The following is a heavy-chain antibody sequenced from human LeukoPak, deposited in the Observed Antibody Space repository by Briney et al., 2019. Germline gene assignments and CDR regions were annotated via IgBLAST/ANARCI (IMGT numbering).Heavy chain of an antibody. J-gene: IGHJ4*02. D-gene: IGHD3-16*01. V-gene: IGHV1-69*13. Sequence: SVKVSCKASGGSFTNCPFHWVRQAPGQGPEWMGGIIPMFGSTDYAQKFQGRLTITADESTTTAYLELSSLRSEDTAVYYCASDRGGVDYWGQGTLVTVSS. CDR1: GGSFTNCP. CDR2: IIPMFGST. CDR3: ASDRGGVDY.